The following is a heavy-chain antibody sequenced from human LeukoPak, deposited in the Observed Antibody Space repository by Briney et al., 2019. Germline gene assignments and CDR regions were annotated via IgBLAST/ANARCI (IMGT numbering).Heavy chain of an antibody. Sequence: GASVKVSCKASGYTFTSYDINWVRQATGQGLEWMGWMNPISGNTGYAQKFQGRVTITRNTSISTAYMELSSLRSEDTAVYYCARGRVLYYDFWSGYYWVDAFDIWGQGTMVTVSS. D-gene: IGHD3-3*01. CDR2: MNPISGNT. J-gene: IGHJ3*02. CDR3: ARGRVLYYDFWSGYYWVDAFDI. CDR1: GYTFTSYD. V-gene: IGHV1-8*03.